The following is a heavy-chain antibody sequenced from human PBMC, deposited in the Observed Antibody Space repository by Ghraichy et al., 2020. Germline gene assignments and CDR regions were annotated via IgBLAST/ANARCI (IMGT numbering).Heavy chain of an antibody. CDR3: ATGSSHSTNFYYYGMDV. CDR1: GGSFSNYY. CDR2: IYQSGNT. J-gene: IGHJ6*02. V-gene: IGHV4-59*01. D-gene: IGHD6-6*01. Sequence: GTLSLTCTVSGGSFSNYYWSWIRQSPGKGLEWIGYIYQSGNTNYNPSLQSRVAISLETSKTQFSLTLNSVTAADAAGYYCATGSSHSTNFYYYGMDVWGQGTTVTVSS.